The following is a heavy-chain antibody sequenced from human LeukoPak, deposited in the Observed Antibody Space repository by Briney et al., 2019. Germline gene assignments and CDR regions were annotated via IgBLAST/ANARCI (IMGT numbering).Heavy chain of an antibody. D-gene: IGHD6-13*01. Sequence: GGSLRLSCAASGFTFNTYSMNWVRQAPGKGQECVLYISYSSSTIYYADSVKGRFTISRDNAKNSLYLQMNSLRDEDTAVYYCARDEETAAAGTFDCWGQGTLVTVSS. CDR2: ISYSSSTI. J-gene: IGHJ4*02. CDR1: GFTFNTYS. V-gene: IGHV3-48*02. CDR3: ARDEETAAAGTFDC.